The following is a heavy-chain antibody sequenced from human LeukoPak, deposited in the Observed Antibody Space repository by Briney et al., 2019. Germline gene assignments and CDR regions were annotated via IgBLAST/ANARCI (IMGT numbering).Heavy chain of an antibody. CDR1: GFTFSSYS. Sequence: GGSLRLSCAASGFTFSSYSMNWVRQAPGKGLEWVSSISSSSSYIYYADSVKGRFTISRDNAKNSLYLQMNSLRAEDTAVYYCARGYDILTGLGYFDYWGQETLVTVSS. CDR3: ARGYDILTGLGYFDY. V-gene: IGHV3-21*01. CDR2: ISSSSSYI. J-gene: IGHJ4*02. D-gene: IGHD3-9*01.